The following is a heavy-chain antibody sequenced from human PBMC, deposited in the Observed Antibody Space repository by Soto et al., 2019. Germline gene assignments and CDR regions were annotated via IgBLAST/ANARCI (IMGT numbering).Heavy chain of an antibody. CDR1: GYTFTGYY. Sequence: KVSCKTSGYTFTGYYLNWVRQAPGRGLEWVGWINPKTGDTNNAQKFQGRVTMTTDTSISTGYMELSGLKSDDTAVYYCVTGDHLVRWGQGTRVTVSS. J-gene: IGHJ4*02. CDR2: INPKTGDT. CDR3: VTGDHLVR. V-gene: IGHV1-2*02. D-gene: IGHD6-6*01.